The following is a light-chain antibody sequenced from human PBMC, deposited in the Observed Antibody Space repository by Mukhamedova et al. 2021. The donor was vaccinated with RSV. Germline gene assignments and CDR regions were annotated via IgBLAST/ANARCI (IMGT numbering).Light chain of an antibody. J-gene: IGLJ2*01. CDR2: DDS. V-gene: IGLV3-21*02. CDR3: QAWDVSGEI. Sequence: GQAPVLVVYDDSVRPSGIPERLPGSISGNTATLTISRVEAGAEADYFCQAWDVSGEIFGGGTKLTVL.